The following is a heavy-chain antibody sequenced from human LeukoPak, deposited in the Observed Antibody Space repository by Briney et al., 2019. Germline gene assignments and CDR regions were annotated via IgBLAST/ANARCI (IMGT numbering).Heavy chain of an antibody. J-gene: IGHJ5*02. V-gene: IGHV3-21*01. CDR1: GFTLSSYS. Sequence: PGGSLGLSCAASGFTLSSYSMNWVRQAPGKGLEWVSSISSSSSYIYYADSVKGRFTISRDNAKNSLYLQMNSLRAEDTAVYYCARYSRYGSGSFNWFDPWGQGTLVTVSS. D-gene: IGHD3-10*01. CDR3: ARYSRYGSGSFNWFDP. CDR2: ISSSSSYI.